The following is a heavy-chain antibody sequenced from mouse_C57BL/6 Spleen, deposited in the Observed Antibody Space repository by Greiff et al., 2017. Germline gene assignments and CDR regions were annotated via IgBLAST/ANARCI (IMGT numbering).Heavy chain of an antibody. Sequence: VQLQQPGAELVKSGASVKLSCKASGYTFTSYWMHWVKQRPGQGLEWIGMIHPNSGSTNYNEKFKSKATLTVDKSSSTAYMQLSSLTSEDSAVYYCALITTVVANFDYWGQGTTLTVSS. J-gene: IGHJ2*01. D-gene: IGHD1-1*01. V-gene: IGHV1-64*01. CDR2: IHPNSGST. CDR3: ALITTVVANFDY. CDR1: GYTFTSYW.